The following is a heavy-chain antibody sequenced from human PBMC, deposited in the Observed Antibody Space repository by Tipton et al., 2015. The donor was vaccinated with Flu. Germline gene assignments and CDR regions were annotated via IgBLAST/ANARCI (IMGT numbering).Heavy chain of an antibody. Sequence: LVKPTQTLTLTCTVSGFSLSTSGVAVGWFRQPPGKALEWLALIFWDGDQRYNPSLRDRITITHDTSKTQAVLRVTNVDPVDTASYFCAHRPDSGAFDIWGQGTNVTVSS. CDR1: GFSLSTSGVA. CDR2: IFWDGDQ. D-gene: IGHD1-26*01. J-gene: IGHJ3*02. CDR3: AHRPDSGAFDI. V-gene: IGHV2-5*02.